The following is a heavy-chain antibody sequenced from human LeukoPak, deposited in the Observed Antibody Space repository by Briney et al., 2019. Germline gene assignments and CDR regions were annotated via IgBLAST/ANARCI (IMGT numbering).Heavy chain of an antibody. D-gene: IGHD6-13*01. CDR3: ARDRVAAAGNERYYYYYGMDV. Sequence: RASVKVSCKASGYTFTSYDINWVRQATGQGLEWMGRIIPILGIANYAQKFQGRVTITADKSTSTAYMELSSLRSEDTAVYYCARDRVAAAGNERYYYYYGMDVWGQGTTVTVSS. V-gene: IGHV1-69*04. CDR2: IIPILGIA. J-gene: IGHJ6*02. CDR1: GYTFTSYD.